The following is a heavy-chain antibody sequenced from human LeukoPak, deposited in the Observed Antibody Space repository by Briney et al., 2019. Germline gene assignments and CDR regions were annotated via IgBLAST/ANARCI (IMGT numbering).Heavy chain of an antibody. Sequence: GESLKISCKGSGYSFPSDWIGWVRQMPGKGLEWMGSIYPGDSDTTYYASFQGQATISADKSISAAYLQWSSLKASDTAMYYCARRRYGSGSFYIDYWGQGTLVTVSS. J-gene: IGHJ4*02. CDR1: GYSFPSDW. CDR2: IYPGDSDT. D-gene: IGHD3-10*01. CDR3: ARRRYGSGSFYIDY. V-gene: IGHV5-51*01.